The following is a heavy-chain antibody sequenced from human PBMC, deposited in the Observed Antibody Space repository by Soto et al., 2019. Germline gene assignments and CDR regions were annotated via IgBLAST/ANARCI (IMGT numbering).Heavy chain of an antibody. CDR1: GFTFSSYS. D-gene: IGHD3-10*01. CDR3: ARDSGSFGGVRDAFDI. J-gene: IGHJ3*02. Sequence: GSLRLSCAASGFTFSSYSMNWVRQAPGKGLEWVSSISSSSSYIYYADSVKGRFTISRDNAKNSLYLQMNSLRAEDTAVYYCARDSGSFGGVRDAFDIWGQGTMVTVSS. CDR2: ISSSSSYI. V-gene: IGHV3-21*01.